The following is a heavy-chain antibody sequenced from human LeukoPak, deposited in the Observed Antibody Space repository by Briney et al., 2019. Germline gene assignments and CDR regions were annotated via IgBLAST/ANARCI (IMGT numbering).Heavy chain of an antibody. CDR1: GGSISSSGYY. V-gene: IGHV4-39*01. CDR2: IYYSGST. Sequence: SETLSLTXTVSGGSISSSGYYWGWIGQPPGKGLEWIASIYYSGSTYYNPSLKSRVTISVDTSKNQLSLKLSSLTAADTAVYYCARHEYSGSYYGLSWFDPWGQGTLVTVSS. CDR3: ARHEYSGSYYGLSWFDP. D-gene: IGHD1-26*01. J-gene: IGHJ5*02.